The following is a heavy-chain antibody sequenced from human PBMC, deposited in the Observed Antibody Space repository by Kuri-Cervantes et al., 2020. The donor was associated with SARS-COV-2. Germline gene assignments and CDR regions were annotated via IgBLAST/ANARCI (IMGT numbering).Heavy chain of an antibody. D-gene: IGHD2-15*01. Sequence: ASVKVSCKAFGYSLSDHYMYWVRQAPGQGLEWMGIINPSGSGTRYPQRFQDRISMTGDTSTSTVYMELSSLTSEDTAVYYCVVGFFSSRKWDYWGQGTLVTVSS. CDR2: INPSGSGT. V-gene: IGHV1-46*01. J-gene: IGHJ4*02. CDR3: VVGFFSSRKWDY. CDR1: GYSLSDHY.